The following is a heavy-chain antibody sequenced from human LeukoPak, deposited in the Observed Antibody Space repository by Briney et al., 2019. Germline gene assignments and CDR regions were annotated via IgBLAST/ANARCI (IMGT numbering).Heavy chain of an antibody. V-gene: IGHV4-31*03. CDR3: ARYYGSGSYHFDY. CDR2: IYYSGST. J-gene: IGHJ4*01. Sequence: SETLSLTCTVSGGSINSGGYYWSWIRQHPGKGLEWIGYIYYSGSTYYNPSLKSRVTISVDTSKNQFSLKLSSVTAADTAVYYCARYYGSGSYHFDYWGQGTLVTVSS. CDR1: GGSINSGGYY. D-gene: IGHD3-10*01.